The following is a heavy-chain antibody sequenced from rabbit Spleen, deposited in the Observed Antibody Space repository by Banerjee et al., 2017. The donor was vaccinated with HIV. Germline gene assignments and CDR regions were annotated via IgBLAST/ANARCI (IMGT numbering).Heavy chain of an antibody. V-gene: IGHV1S40*01. Sequence: QSLEESGGDQVKPGASLTLTCTASGVSFSANSYMCWVRQAPGKGLEWIACIDTGSSGFTYFASWAKGRFTISKTSSTTVTLQLNSLTAADTATYFCARDTSSSFSSYGMDLWGPGTLVTVS. CDR2: IDTGSSGFT. J-gene: IGHJ6*01. D-gene: IGHD1-1*01. CDR3: ARDTSSSFSSYGMDL. CDR1: GVSFSANSY.